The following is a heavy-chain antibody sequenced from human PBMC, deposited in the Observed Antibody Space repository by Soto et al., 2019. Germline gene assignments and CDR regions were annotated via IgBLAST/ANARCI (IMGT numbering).Heavy chain of an antibody. CDR1: GFTFSDEN. J-gene: IGHJ6*02. D-gene: IGHD2-2*01. V-gene: IGHV3-21*06. CDR3: ARDSDCHSTSCFFPPHV. CDR2: ISGGGSYI. Sequence: QLVEPGGGLVKPGGSLRLSCSASGFTFSDENMSWVRQVPGKGLEWVSGISGGGSYIFYADSVQGRFSISRDNPKNSLFLEMNSLRVEDTAVYYCARDSDCHSTSCFFPPHVWGQGTTVTVSS.